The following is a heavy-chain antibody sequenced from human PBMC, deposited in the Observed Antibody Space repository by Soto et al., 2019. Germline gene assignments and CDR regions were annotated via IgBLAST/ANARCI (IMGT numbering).Heavy chain of an antibody. D-gene: IGHD6-13*01. CDR3: AMQLQHDAFDI. CDR2: INQTGST. J-gene: IGHJ3*02. CDR1: GGSFSGYY. V-gene: IGHV4-34*01. Sequence: QVQLQQWGPGLLKPSETLSLTCAVSGGSFSGYYWSWIRQPPAKGLEWIGAINQTGSTHYNPPLKIRVTISVAASTNQFSLKLSSVTSADTAVYYCAMQLQHDAFDIWGQGTMVTVSS.